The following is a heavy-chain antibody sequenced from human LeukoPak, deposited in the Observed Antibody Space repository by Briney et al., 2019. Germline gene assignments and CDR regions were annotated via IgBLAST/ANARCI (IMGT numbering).Heavy chain of an antibody. CDR3: ARDPPLGVVVGEFSP. Sequence: PSETLSLTCTVSGGSISSYYWSWIRQPAGKGLEWIGRIYTSGSTNYNPSLKSRVTMSVDTSKNQFSLKLSSVTAADTAVYYCARDPPLGVVVGEFSPWGQGTLVTVPS. V-gene: IGHV4-4*07. D-gene: IGHD3-10*01. J-gene: IGHJ5*02. CDR2: IYTSGST. CDR1: GGSISSYY.